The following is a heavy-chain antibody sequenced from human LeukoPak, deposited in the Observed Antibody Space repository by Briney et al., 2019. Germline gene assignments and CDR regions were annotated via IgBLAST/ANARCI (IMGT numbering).Heavy chain of an antibody. Sequence: PGGSLRLSCAASGFTFSNYSMNWVRQAPGKGLEWVSSISSRSNYIYYADSVRGRFTISRDNSKNTLYLQMNSLRAEDTAVYYCAKGGIAVAGTSVYYYMDVWGKGTTVTVSS. CDR1: GFTFSNYS. CDR2: ISSRSNYI. CDR3: AKGGIAVAGTSVYYYMDV. V-gene: IGHV3-21*04. J-gene: IGHJ6*03. D-gene: IGHD6-13*01.